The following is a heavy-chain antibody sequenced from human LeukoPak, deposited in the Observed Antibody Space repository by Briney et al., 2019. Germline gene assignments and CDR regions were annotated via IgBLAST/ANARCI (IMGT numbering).Heavy chain of an antibody. D-gene: IGHD3-9*01. V-gene: IGHV4-4*07. CDR3: ASVGATYYDVLTGPCDY. CDR1: GGSISSYY. CDR2: IYTSGST. J-gene: IGHJ4*02. Sequence: SETLSLTCTVSGGSISSYYWSWIRQPAGKGLEWIGRIYTSGSTNYNPSLKSRVTMSVDTSKNQFSLKLSSVTAADAAVYYCASVGATYYDVLTGPCDYWGQGTLVTVSS.